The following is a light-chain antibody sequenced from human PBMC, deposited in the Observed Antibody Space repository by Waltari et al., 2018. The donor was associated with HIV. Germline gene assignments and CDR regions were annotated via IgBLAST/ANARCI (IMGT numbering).Light chain of an antibody. CDR2: ATS. J-gene: IGKJ4*01. Sequence: DTQMTQFPSSLSASVGHSVTLTCRASQSISRYLNWYQVKPGKAPKLLIYATSTLQSGVPLRFSGSGSGTDFTLTISSLQPEDFASYYCQQTYNKPLTFGGGTTVEI. CDR3: QQTYNKPLT. V-gene: IGKV1-39*01. CDR1: QSISRY.